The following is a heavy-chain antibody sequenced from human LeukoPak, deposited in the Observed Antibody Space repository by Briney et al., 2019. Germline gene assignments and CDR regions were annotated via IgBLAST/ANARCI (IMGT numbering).Heavy chain of an antibody. D-gene: IGHD6-13*01. CDR3: AKKGSTWHFAY. Sequence: PGGSLRLSCPASGFTFSSDAMIWVRQAPGKGLDWVSAISGSGDNTFYADSVKGRFTISRDNSKNTLYLQMHTLRAEDTAVYYCAKKGSTWHFAYWGQGTLVTVSS. CDR2: ISGSGDNT. CDR1: GFTFSSDA. J-gene: IGHJ4*02. V-gene: IGHV3-23*01.